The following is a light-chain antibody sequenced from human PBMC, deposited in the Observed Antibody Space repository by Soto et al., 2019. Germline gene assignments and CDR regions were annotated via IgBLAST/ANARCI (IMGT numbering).Light chain of an antibody. V-gene: IGKV4-1*01. Sequence: DIVLTQSPDSLAVSLGERATINCKSSQSGLYSSSNKNTLAWYQQKPGQPPKLLIYWASTRESGIPDRFSGSGSGTDFTLTISSLQAEDVAVYYCQQYYGTPWTFGQGTKVEIK. CDR2: WAS. CDR3: QQYYGTPWT. CDR1: QSGLYSSSNKNT. J-gene: IGKJ1*01.